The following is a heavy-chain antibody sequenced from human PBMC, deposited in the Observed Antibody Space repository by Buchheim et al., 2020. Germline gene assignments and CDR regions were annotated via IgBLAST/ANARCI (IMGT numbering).Heavy chain of an antibody. J-gene: IGHJ6*02. V-gene: IGHV3-48*03. Sequence: EVQLVESGGGLVLPGGSLRLSCAVAGFTFSSFEMNWVRQAPGKGLEWVSYISSSGSTKYYADSVKGRFTISRDHAENSMYLQMNSLRVEDTAAYYCASLKGRTGTGHGMDVWGQGTT. CDR1: GFTFSSFE. CDR2: ISSSGSTK. CDR3: ASLKGRTGTGHGMDV. D-gene: IGHD1-1*01.